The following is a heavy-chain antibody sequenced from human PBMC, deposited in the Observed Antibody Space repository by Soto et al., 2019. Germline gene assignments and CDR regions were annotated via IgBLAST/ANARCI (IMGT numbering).Heavy chain of an antibody. CDR3: VRVGSGSYSWRDP. Sequence: GGSLRLSCAASGFTFSTYWMHWVRQAPGKGLVWVSRINTDGGTTTYAESVKGRFTISRDNARNTLYLQMNSLRPEDTALYYCVRVGSGSYSWRDPWGQGTLVTVSS. J-gene: IGHJ5*02. CDR2: INTDGGTT. D-gene: IGHD1-26*01. CDR1: GFTFSTYW. V-gene: IGHV3-74*01.